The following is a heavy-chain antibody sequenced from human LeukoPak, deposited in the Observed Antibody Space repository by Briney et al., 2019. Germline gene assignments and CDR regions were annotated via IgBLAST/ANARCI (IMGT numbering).Heavy chain of an antibody. Sequence: GESLKISCKGSGYSFTSYWIGWVRQMPGKGLEWMGIIYPGDSDTRYSPSFQGQVTISADKSISTAYLQWSSLKASDTAMYYCARAPGYCSSTSCSYIAFDIWGQGTMVTVSS. CDR1: GYSFTSYW. CDR3: ARAPGYCSSTSCSYIAFDI. CDR2: IYPGDSDT. D-gene: IGHD2-2*01. V-gene: IGHV5-51*01. J-gene: IGHJ3*02.